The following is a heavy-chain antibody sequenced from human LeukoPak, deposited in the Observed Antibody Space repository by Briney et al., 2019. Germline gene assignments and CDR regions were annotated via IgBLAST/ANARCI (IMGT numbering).Heavy chain of an antibody. D-gene: IGHD1-26*01. CDR3: ATRGTYIS. J-gene: IGHJ5*02. CDR2: FSGNGGAT. Sequence: GGSLRLSCAASGFTFSTYAMSWVRQAPGKGPEWASSFSGNGGATYYADSVKGRFTISRDNSKDTLYLQMNSLRVEDTAVYYCATRGTYISWGPGTLVTVSS. CDR1: GFTFSTYA. V-gene: IGHV3-23*01.